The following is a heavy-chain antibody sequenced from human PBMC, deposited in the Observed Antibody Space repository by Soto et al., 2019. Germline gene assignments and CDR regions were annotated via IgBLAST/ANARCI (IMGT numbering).Heavy chain of an antibody. CDR1: GFAFSDYT. Sequence: PGGSLRLSCAASGFAFSDYTMNWVRQAPGKGLEWISSISSINTYIYYADSVRGRFTISRDNAKKSLFLQMTSLRAEDTATYYCVRPAGYCSGGACYSFYFDYWGQGVQVTVSS. CDR3: VRPAGYCSGGACYSFYFDY. J-gene: IGHJ4*02. V-gene: IGHV3-21*01. CDR2: ISSINTYI. D-gene: IGHD2-15*01.